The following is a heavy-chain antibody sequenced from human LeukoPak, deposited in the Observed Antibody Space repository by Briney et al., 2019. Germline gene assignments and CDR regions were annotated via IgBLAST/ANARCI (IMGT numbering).Heavy chain of an antibody. D-gene: IGHD2-2*01. CDR3: ARVNVSTSNWFDP. J-gene: IGHJ5*02. V-gene: IGHV4-39*07. CDR2: IYYSGST. Sequence: SETLSLTCTVSGGSISSSSYYWGWIRQPPGKGLEWIGSIYYSGSTYYNPSLKSRVTISVDTSKNQFSLKLSSVTAADTAVYYCARVNVSTSNWFDPWGQGTLVTVSS. CDR1: GGSISSSSYY.